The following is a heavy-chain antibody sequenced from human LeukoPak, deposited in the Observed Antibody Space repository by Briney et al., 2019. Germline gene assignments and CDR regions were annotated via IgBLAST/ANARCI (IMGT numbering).Heavy chain of an antibody. D-gene: IGHD3/OR15-3a*01. V-gene: IGHV3-7*01. CDR2: INQDEREK. CDR1: GFTFSDFW. J-gene: IGHJ4*02. Sequence: GGSLRLSCVASGFTFSDFWMSWVRQAPGQGLEWVASINQDEREKRFVDSVKGRFTISRDTAKNSLFLQMNCLRAEDTAVYFWARAGWTSNPCSTLGWFNHWAQGTLVTVSS. CDR3: ARAGWTSNPCSTLGWFNH.